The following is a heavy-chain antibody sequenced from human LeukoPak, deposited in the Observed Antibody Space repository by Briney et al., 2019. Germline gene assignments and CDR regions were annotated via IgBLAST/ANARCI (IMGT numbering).Heavy chain of an antibody. Sequence: ASVKVSCKASGYTFTGYYMHWVRQAPGQGLEWMGWINPNSGGTNYAQKFQGRVTMTRDTSISTAYMELSRLRFDDTAVYYCARARGATWAEYYYYGMDVWGQGTTVTVSS. D-gene: IGHD5-12*01. CDR2: INPNSGGT. CDR3: ARARGATWAEYYYYGMDV. CDR1: GYTFTGYY. J-gene: IGHJ6*02. V-gene: IGHV1-2*02.